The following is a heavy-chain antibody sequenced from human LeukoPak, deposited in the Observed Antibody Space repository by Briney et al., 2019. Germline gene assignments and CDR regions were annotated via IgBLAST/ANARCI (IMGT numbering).Heavy chain of an antibody. V-gene: IGHV3-23*01. CDR1: GFTFSSYD. CDR3: AKEGMATPTFDY. J-gene: IGHJ4*02. CDR2: ISGSGGST. D-gene: IGHD5-24*01. Sequence: PGGSLRLSCAASGFTFSSYDLTWVRQAPGKGLEWVSAISGSGGSTYYADSVKGRFTISRDNSKNTLYLQMNSLRAEDTAVYYCAKEGMATPTFDYWGQGTLVTVSS.